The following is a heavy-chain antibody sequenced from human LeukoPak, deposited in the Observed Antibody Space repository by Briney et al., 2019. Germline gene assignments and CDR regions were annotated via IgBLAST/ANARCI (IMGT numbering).Heavy chain of an antibody. D-gene: IGHD6-19*01. Sequence: GGSLRLSCAASGFTVSSNYMSWVRQAPGKGLEWVSVIYSGGSTYYADSVKGRFTISRDNTKNTLYLQMNSLRAGDTAAYYCAKGGSTGWYTEYYFGFWGQGTLVTVSS. CDR2: IYSGGST. CDR3: AKGGSTGWYTEYYFGF. CDR1: GFTVSSNY. V-gene: IGHV3-53*01. J-gene: IGHJ4*02.